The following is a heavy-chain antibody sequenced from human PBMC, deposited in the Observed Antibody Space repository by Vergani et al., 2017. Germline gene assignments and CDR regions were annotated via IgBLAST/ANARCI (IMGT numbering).Heavy chain of an antibody. CDR1: GYTFSSYY. CDR2: INPSGDGT. Sequence: QVQLVQSGAEVKKPGASVKVSCKASGYTFSSYYMHWVRQAPGQGLEWMGIINPSGDGTSYAQKFQGRLTMTRDTSTSTIHMELSSLTSEDTALYYCVRAQDQHFDYWGQGTLVTVSS. CDR3: VRAQDQHFDY. J-gene: IGHJ4*02. V-gene: IGHV1-46*01.